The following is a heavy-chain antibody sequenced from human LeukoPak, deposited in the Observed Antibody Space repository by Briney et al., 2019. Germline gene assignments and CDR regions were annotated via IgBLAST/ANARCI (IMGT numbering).Heavy chain of an antibody. J-gene: IGHJ5*02. V-gene: IGHV4-4*07. CDR3: EREGLACSNTSCCGGNGFDP. CDR2: IYTSGST. D-gene: IGHD2-2*01. CDR1: GGSISSYY. Sequence: SETLSLTCTVSGGSISSYYWSWIRQPAGKGLEWIGRIYTSGSTNYNPSLKSRVTMSVDTSKNQFSLKLGSVTAADTAVYLCEREGLACSNTSCCGGNGFDPWGQGTLVTVSS.